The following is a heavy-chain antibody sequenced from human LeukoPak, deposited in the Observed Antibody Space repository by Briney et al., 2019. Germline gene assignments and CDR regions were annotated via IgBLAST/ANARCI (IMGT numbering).Heavy chain of an antibody. Sequence: SETLSLTCTVSGGSISSYYWSWIRQRPGKGLEWMGYIYYSESTNYNPSLKSRVTISVDTSKNQFSLKLSSVTAADTAVYYCARAPLDYYYYGMDVWGQGTTVTVSS. V-gene: IGHV4-59*01. CDR1: GGSISSYY. CDR3: ARAPLDYYYYGMDV. J-gene: IGHJ6*02. D-gene: IGHD6-13*01. CDR2: IYYSEST.